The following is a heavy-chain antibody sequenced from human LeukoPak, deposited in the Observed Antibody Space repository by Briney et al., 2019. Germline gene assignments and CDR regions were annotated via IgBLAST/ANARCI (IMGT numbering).Heavy chain of an antibody. CDR3: VRGSAFDI. J-gene: IGHJ3*02. CDR1: GGSISSHY. V-gene: IGHV4-59*11. Sequence: SETLSLTCTVSGGSISSHYWSWIRQPPGKGLEWIGYMQYSGSTNYNPSLKSRVTISGDTSKNQFSLQLNSVTPEDTAIYYCVRGSAFDIWGQGTMVTVSS. CDR2: MQYSGST.